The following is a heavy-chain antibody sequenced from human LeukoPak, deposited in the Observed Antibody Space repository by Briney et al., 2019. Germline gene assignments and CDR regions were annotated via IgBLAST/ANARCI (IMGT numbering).Heavy chain of an antibody. CDR2: INPSDGST. CDR3: ARAWGGYGDYELDY. CDR1: GYTFASYG. Sequence: ASVKVSCKASGYTFASYGISWVRQAPGQGLEWMGIINPSDGSTSYAQKFQGRVTMTRDTSTSTVYMELSSLRSEDTAVYYCARAWGGYGDYELDYWGQGTLVTVSS. J-gene: IGHJ4*02. V-gene: IGHV1-46*01. D-gene: IGHD4-17*01.